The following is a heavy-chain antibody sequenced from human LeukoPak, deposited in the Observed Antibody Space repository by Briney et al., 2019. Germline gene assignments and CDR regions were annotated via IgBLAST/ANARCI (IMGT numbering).Heavy chain of an antibody. J-gene: IGHJ5*01. CDR2: ISGSGGT. V-gene: IGHV3-23*01. CDR1: GFTFSSYA. CDR3: AKEDFRDHTTGFDS. D-gene: IGHD1-1*01. Sequence: GGSLRLSFAASGFTFSSYAVSWVRQAPGRGLEGVSAISGSGGTYYIASVKGRFIVSRDNSRNTLYLQLNSLRAEDTAIYYCAKEDFRDHTTGFDSWGQGTLVTVSS.